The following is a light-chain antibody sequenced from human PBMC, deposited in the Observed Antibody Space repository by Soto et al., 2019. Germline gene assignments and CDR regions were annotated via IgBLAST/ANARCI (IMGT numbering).Light chain of an antibody. CDR2: GAS. V-gene: IGKV1-9*01. J-gene: IGKJ1*01. CDR1: QGISSY. Sequence: DIQLTQSPSFLSASVGDRVTITCRASQGISSYLAWYQQRPGKAPKLLMYGASTLQSGVPSRFSGSASGTTFTLTINNLQPEDFATYYCQQLNNFPRTFGQGTMVE. CDR3: QQLNNFPRT.